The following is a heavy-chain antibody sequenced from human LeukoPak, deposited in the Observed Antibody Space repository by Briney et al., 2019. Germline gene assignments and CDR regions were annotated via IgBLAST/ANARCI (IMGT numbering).Heavy chain of an antibody. D-gene: IGHD6-19*01. V-gene: IGHV4-59*08. Sequence: PSETLSLTCTVSRGSISTYYWSWLRQPPGKGLGWMGHIYYSGSTNYNPSLKGRVTISVDTSKNQFSLKLTAVTAADTAVYYCARHRYSSAWSVVDYWGRGTLVSVSS. J-gene: IGHJ4*02. CDR1: RGSISTYY. CDR2: IYYSGST. CDR3: ARHRYSSAWSVVDY.